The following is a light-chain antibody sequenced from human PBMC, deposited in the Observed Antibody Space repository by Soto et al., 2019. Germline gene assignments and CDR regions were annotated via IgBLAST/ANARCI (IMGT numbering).Light chain of an antibody. CDR2: SNN. Sequence: QSVLTQPPSASGTPGQRVTISCSGSGSNIGSNSVYWYQQLPGTAPKVLIYSNNQRPSGVPDRFSGSKSGTSGALAISGLRSEDEADYYCATWDDSLGGPVFGGGTKLTVL. J-gene: IGLJ3*02. V-gene: IGLV1-47*02. CDR3: ATWDDSLGGPV. CDR1: GSNIGSNS.